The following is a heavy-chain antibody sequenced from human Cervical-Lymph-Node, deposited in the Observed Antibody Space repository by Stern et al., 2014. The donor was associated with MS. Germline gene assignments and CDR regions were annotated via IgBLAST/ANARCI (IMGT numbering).Heavy chain of an antibody. V-gene: IGHV4-4*07. D-gene: IGHD2-21*02. Sequence: QVQLQESGPGLVKPSETLSLTCTVSGGSMSNNYWIWVRQPAGKGLEWIGRLYPSGSTNYNSSFKSRVTMSVEPSRNQFPLKLTSVTAADTAVYYCARAPDFRNWIDPWGQGTLVTVSS. CDR1: GGSMSNNY. CDR3: ARAPDFRNWIDP. J-gene: IGHJ5*02. CDR2: LYPSGST.